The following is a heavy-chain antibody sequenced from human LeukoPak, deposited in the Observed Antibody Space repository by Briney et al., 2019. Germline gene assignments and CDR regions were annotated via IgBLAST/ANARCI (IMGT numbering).Heavy chain of an antibody. CDR1: GGSISSYY. Sequence: SSETLSLTCTVSGGSISSYYWSWIRQPAGKGLEWIGRIYTSGSTNYNPSLKSRVTMSVDTSKNQFSLKLSSVTAADTAVYYCARDAYDFWSGYYMDVWGKGTTVTVSS. J-gene: IGHJ6*03. CDR2: IYTSGST. CDR3: ARDAYDFWSGYYMDV. D-gene: IGHD3-3*01. V-gene: IGHV4-4*07.